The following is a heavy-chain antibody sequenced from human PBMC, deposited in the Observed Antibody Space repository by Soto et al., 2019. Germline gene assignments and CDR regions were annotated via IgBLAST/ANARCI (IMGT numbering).Heavy chain of an antibody. D-gene: IGHD6-6*01. J-gene: IGHJ6*02. CDR1: GYTFTRYT. Sequence: ASVKVSCKASGYTFTRYTMNWVRQAPGQRLEWMGWINPDNGNTKSSQKFQDRVTMTTDTSTSTAYMELRSLRSDDTAVYYCARDPQVEQLVRGFYGMDVWGQGTTVTVSS. CDR3: ARDPQVEQLVRGFYGMDV. V-gene: IGHV1-3*01. CDR2: INPDNGNT.